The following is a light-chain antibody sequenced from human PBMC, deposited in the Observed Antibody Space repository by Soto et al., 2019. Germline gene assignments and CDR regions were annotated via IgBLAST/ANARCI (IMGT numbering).Light chain of an antibody. CDR3: CSYAGSSTLV. J-gene: IGLJ1*01. Sequence: QSVLTQPASVSGSPGQSITISCTGTSSDVGSYNLVSWYQQHPGEAPKLMIYEGTQRPSGVSNRFSGSKSGNTASLTISGLQAEDEADYYCCSYAGSSTLVFGSGTKVTVL. V-gene: IGLV2-23*03. CDR2: EGT. CDR1: SSDVGSYNL.